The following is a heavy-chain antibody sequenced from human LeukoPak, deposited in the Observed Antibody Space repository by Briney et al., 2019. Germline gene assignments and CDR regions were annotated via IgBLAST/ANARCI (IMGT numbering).Heavy chain of an antibody. D-gene: IGHD5-18*01. Sequence: GGSLRLSCAASGFTFSSYGMHWVRQAPGKGLEWVAVIWYDGSNKYYADSVKGRFTISRDNSKNTLYLQMNSLRAEDTAVYYCARVGDTAMVTNYYYYYMDVWGKGTTVTVSS. V-gene: IGHV3-33*01. CDR2: IWYDGSNK. CDR3: ARVGDTAMVTNYYYYYMDV. CDR1: GFTFSSYG. J-gene: IGHJ6*03.